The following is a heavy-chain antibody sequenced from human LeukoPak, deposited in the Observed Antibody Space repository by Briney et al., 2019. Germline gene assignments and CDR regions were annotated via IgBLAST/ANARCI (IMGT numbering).Heavy chain of an antibody. CDR3: ARRPRYWGHNWFDP. Sequence: GESLQISCKGSGYIFTSYWIGWVRQMPGKGLEWMGIIYPGDSDTRYSPSFQGQVTISADKSISTAYLQWSSLKASDTDMYYCARRPRYWGHNWFDPWGQGTLVTVSS. J-gene: IGHJ5*02. CDR2: IYPGDSDT. V-gene: IGHV5-51*01. D-gene: IGHD2-8*02. CDR1: GYIFTSYW.